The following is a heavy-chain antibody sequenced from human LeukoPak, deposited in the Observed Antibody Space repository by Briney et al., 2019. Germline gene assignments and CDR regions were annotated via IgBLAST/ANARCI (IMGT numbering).Heavy chain of an antibody. V-gene: IGHV3-23*01. CDR1: GFTFDNYA. D-gene: IGHD3-10*01. J-gene: IGHJ4*02. CDR3: AREGYYGSGSPPSLYFDY. CDR2: VSASGGNT. Sequence: PGGSLRLSCAASGFTFDNYAMNWVRQSPGKGLEWVSSVSASGGNTFYADSVKGRFTISRDNSRSTLYLQMNSLRPEDTAIYYCAREGYYGSGSPPSLYFDYWGQGTLVTVSS.